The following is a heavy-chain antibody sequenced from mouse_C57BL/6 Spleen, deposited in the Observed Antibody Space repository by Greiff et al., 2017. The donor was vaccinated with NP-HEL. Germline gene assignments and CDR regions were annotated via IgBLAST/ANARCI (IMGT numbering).Heavy chain of an antibody. D-gene: IGHD2-3*01. J-gene: IGHJ1*03. CDR1: GFSFNTYA. Sequence: GGGLVQPKGSLTLSCAASGFSFNTYAMNWVRQAPGKGLEWVARIRSKSNNYATYYADSVKDRFTISRDDSESMLYLQMNNLKTEDTAMYYCVRHADGYYGGYFDVWGTGTTVTVSS. CDR3: VRHADGYYGGYFDV. V-gene: IGHV10-1*01. CDR2: IRSKSNNYAT.